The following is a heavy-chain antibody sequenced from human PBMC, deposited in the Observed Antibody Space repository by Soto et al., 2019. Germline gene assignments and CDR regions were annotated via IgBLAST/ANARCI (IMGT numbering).Heavy chain of an antibody. D-gene: IGHD3-3*01. CDR1: GLTFSSSA. Sequence: QMQLVQSGPEVKKPGTSVKLSCKASGLTFSSSAVQWVRQSRGQRLEWIGWIVAGSGDTKYAQRFHERDTFSRDMSTDTAYMELSSLRSDDTGVYYCAARSDFRFYYSDMDVWGQGTTVTVSS. V-gene: IGHV1-58*01. J-gene: IGHJ6*02. CDR2: IVAGSGDT. CDR3: AARSDFRFYYSDMDV.